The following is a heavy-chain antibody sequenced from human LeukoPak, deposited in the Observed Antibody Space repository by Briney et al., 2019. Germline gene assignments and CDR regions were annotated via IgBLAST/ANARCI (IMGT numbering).Heavy chain of an antibody. Sequence: AGSLRLSCAASGFTFSSYWMSWVRQAPGKGPEWVAHIKQDASQEYHVDSVKGRFTISRDNAKNSLYLQMNSLRAEDTAVYYCARGVVYPAWSGPHWSDYWGQGALVTVSS. J-gene: IGHJ4*02. CDR3: ARGVVYPAWSGPHWSDY. CDR1: GFTFSSYW. CDR2: IKQDASQE. D-gene: IGHD3-3*01. V-gene: IGHV3-7*01.